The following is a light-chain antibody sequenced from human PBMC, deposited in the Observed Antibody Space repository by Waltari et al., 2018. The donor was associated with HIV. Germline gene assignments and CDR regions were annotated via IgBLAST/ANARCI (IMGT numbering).Light chain of an antibody. CDR3: QAWDNNLAV. CDR1: KLAEQY. V-gene: IGLV3-1*01. J-gene: IGLJ3*02. CDR2: QDN. Sequence: SYELTQPPSLSVSPGQTASLTCPGVKLAEQYSFWYQQKSGQSPLLVMSQDNKRPSGIPERFSGSNSGNTATLTISGTQSMDEADYYCQAWDNNLAVFGGGTKLTVL.